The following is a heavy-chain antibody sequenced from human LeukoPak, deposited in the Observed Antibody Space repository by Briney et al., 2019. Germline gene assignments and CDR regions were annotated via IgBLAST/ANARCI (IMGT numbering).Heavy chain of an antibody. V-gene: IGHV1-2*04. CDR1: GYTFTGYY. Sequence: ASVKVSCKASGYTFTGYYMHWVRQAPGQGLEWMGWINPNSGGTNYAQKFQGWVTMTRDTSISTAYMELGRLRSDDTAVYYCARGGQQLVLGGMDVWGQGTTVTVSS. CDR3: ARGGQQLVLGGMDV. CDR2: INPNSGGT. J-gene: IGHJ6*02. D-gene: IGHD6-13*01.